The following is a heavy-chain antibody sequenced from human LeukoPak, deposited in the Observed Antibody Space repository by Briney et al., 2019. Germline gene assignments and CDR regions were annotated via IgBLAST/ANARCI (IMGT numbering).Heavy chain of an antibody. D-gene: IGHD2/OR15-2a*01. CDR3: ARGREYLYGMDV. V-gene: IGHV3-53*01. CDR2: ISSGGDT. J-gene: IGHJ6*02. Sequence: PGGSLRLSCAASGFLVSNNYMTWVRQAPGKGLEWVSVISSGGDTYHADSVKGRFTISRDNSKNTLYLQMNSLRAEDTAVYYCARGREYLYGMDVWGQGTTVTVS. CDR1: GFLVSNNY.